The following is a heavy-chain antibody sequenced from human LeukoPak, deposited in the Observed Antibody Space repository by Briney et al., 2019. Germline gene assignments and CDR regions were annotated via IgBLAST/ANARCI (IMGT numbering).Heavy chain of an antibody. CDR3: AVGQGYFRH. V-gene: IGHV3-66*01. CDR1: GFTVSTNY. Sequence: GGSLRLSCAASGFTVSTNYMSWVRQAPGKGLEWVSVIYSEGSRSYADSVKGRFSISRDKSKNTLYLQMNSLRAEDTAVYYCAVGQGYFRHWGQGTLVTVSS. CDR2: IYSEGSR. J-gene: IGHJ1*01.